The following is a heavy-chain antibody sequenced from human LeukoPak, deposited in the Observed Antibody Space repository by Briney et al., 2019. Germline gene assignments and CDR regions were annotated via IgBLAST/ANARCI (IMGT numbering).Heavy chain of an antibody. CDR2: IKQDGSEK. V-gene: IGHV3-7*01. CDR3: RAASY. D-gene: IGHD6-25*01. Sequence: GGSLRLSCTASGFTFSSYSMNWVRQAPGKGLEWVANIKQDGSEKNYVDSVKGRFTISRDNAKNSLYLQLNSLRAEDTAVYYCRAASYWGQGTLVTVSS. J-gene: IGHJ4*02. CDR1: GFTFSSYS.